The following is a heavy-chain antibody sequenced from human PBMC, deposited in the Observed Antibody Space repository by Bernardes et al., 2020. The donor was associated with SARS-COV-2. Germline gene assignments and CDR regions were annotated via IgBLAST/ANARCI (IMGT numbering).Heavy chain of an antibody. D-gene: IGHD6-6*01. CDR2: MSSIGGST. CDR1: GITFSNYA. CDR3: ARRVISESTISSGNWLDP. Sequence: GGSLRLSRAASGITFSNYAMSWVRQAPGKGLEWVSAMSSIGGSTYYADSVKGRFTISRDNSENTLSLQMNSLRAEDTAVYYCARRVISESTISSGNWLDPWGQGTLVTVSS. V-gene: IGHV3-23*01. J-gene: IGHJ5*02.